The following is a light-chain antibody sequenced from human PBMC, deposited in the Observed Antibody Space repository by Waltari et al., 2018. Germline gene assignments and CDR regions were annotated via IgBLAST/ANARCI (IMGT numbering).Light chain of an antibody. V-gene: IGKV3-20*01. J-gene: IGKJ1*01. CDR3: QHYLRLPVA. Sequence: IVLTQSPGTLSFSPGVRATLSCRASQSICSSLAWYQQRPGQAPRLLIYGAFIRATGVADRFSGSGSGTDFSLTISRLEPEDFAVYYCQHYLRLPVAFGLGTKVEIK. CDR2: GAF. CDR1: QSICSS.